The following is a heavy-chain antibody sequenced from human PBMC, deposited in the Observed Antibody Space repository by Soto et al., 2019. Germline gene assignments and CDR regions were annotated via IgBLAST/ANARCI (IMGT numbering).Heavy chain of an antibody. CDR2: INPNSGGT. CDR1: GYTFTGYY. CDR3: AREPGGENYDFWSGYYTGGWFDP. D-gene: IGHD3-3*01. V-gene: IGHV1-2*04. Sequence: QVQLVQSGAEVKKPGASVKFSCKASGYTFTGYYMHWVRQAPGQGREWMGWINPNSGGTNYAQKFQGWVNMTRDTSISTAYMELSRLRSDDTAVYDGAREPGGENYDFWSGYYTGGWFDPWGQGTLVTVSS. J-gene: IGHJ5*02.